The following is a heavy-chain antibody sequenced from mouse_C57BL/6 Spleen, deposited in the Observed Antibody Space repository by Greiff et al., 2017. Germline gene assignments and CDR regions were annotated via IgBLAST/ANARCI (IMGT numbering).Heavy chain of an antibody. D-gene: IGHD2-3*01. CDR3: ARSEDGYYVFDY. CDR2: IDPEDGET. CDR1: GFNIKDYY. V-gene: IGHV14-2*01. Sequence: EVQLQQSGAELVKPGPSVKLSCTASGFNIKDYYMHWVKQRTEQGLEWIGRIDPEDGETKYAPKFKGKATITADTSSNTAYLQLSSLTSEDTAVYYCARSEDGYYVFDYWGQGATLTVST. J-gene: IGHJ2*01.